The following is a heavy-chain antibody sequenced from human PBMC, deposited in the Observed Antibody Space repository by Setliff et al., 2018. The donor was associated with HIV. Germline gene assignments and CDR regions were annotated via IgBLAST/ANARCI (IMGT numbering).Heavy chain of an antibody. V-gene: IGHV3-48*03. CDR1: GFTFSSSE. J-gene: IGHJ4*02. Sequence: GGSLRLSCAASGFTFSSSEMNWVRQAPGKGLEWVSYISSSSNTIYYADSVKGRFTISRDNAKNSLYLQMNSLRAEDTAVYYCARGNIAAGAPFDYWGQGTLVTVSS. CDR3: ARGNIAAGAPFDY. D-gene: IGHD6-13*01. CDR2: ISSSSNTI.